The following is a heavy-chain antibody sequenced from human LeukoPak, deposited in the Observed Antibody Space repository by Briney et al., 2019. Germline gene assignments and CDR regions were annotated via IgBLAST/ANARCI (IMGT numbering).Heavy chain of an antibody. CDR2: IRSKTYGGTT. CDR1: GFTFGDYA. Sequence: GGSLRLSCTASGFTFGDYAMSWFRQAPGKGLEWVGFIRSKTYGGTTEYAASVKGRFTISRDDSKTIAYLQMNSLKTEDSAVYYCAKNEYELLFWGKGPLVTVSS. CDR3: AKNEYELLF. J-gene: IGHJ4*02. V-gene: IGHV3-49*03. D-gene: IGHD2-2*01.